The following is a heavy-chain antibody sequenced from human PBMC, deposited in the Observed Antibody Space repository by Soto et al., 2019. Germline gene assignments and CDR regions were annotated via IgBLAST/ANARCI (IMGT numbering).Heavy chain of an antibody. CDR2: ISSGSSNI. CDR3: ASATVVAATFDF. V-gene: IGHV3-21*01. CDR1: GFAFRSYN. D-gene: IGHD2-15*01. J-gene: IGHJ4*02. Sequence: EVQLVESGGGLVKPGGSLTLSCAASGFAFRSYNMNWVRQALGKGLEWVASISSGSSNIYYADSVKGRFTISRDNAKNSLFLQMDSLRAEDSAVYYCASATVVAATFDFWGQGTLVTVSS.